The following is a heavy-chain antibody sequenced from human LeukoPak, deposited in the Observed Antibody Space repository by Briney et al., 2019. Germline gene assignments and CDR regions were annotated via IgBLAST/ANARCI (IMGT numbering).Heavy chain of an antibody. CDR2: INPSGGST. J-gene: IGHJ4*02. CDR1: GYTFTSYY. Sequence: ASVKVSCKASGYTFTSYYMHWVRQAPGQGLEWMGIINPSGGSTSYAQKFQGRVTMTRDTSTSTVYMELSSLRSEDTAVYYCARPLKKDCSGGSCGDYWGQGTLVTVSS. D-gene: IGHD2-15*01. V-gene: IGHV1-46*01. CDR3: ARPLKKDCSGGSCGDY.